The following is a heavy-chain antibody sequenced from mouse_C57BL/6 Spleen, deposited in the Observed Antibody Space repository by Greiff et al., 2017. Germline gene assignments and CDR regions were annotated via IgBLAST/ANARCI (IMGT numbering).Heavy chain of an antibody. Sequence: QVQLQQPGAELVKPGASVKLSCKASGYTFTSYWMHWVKQRPGQGLEWIGMIHPNSGSTNYNEKFKSKATLTVDKSSSTAYMQLSSLTSEDSAVYDCARGAVITTVVATGDYWGQGTTLTVSS. J-gene: IGHJ2*01. CDR2: IHPNSGST. CDR1: GYTFTSYW. V-gene: IGHV1-64*01. D-gene: IGHD1-1*01. CDR3: ARGAVITTVVATGDY.